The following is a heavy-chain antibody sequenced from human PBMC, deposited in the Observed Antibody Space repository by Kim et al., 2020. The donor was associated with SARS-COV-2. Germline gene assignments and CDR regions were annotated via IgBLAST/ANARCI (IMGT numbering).Heavy chain of an antibody. D-gene: IGHD2-2*01. CDR1: GFTFSTYA. V-gene: IGHV3-30-3*01. CDR2: ISYDGNNK. CDR3: ANSYCNSTYCYHLEY. Sequence: GGSLRLSCADSGFTFSTYAMHWVRQGPGKGLEWVAVISYDGNNKYYADSVKGRFTISRDNSKNTLFLQMNSLRAEDTAVYYCANSYCNSTYCYHLEYWGQGTLVTVSS. J-gene: IGHJ4*02.